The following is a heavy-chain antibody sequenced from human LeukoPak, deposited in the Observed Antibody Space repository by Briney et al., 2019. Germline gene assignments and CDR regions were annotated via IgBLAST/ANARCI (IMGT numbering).Heavy chain of an antibody. CDR2: INERGSST. CDR1: GFTFSSYG. J-gene: IGHJ4*02. D-gene: IGHD5-12*01. V-gene: IGHV3-74*01. Sequence: GGSLRLSCAASGFTFSSYGMHWVRQAPGKGLVWVSRINERGSSTSYADSVKGRFTISRDNAKNTLYLQMNNLRADDTAVYYCAGGRLVATSKAVAIDYWGQGTLVTVSS. CDR3: AGGRLVATSKAVAIDY.